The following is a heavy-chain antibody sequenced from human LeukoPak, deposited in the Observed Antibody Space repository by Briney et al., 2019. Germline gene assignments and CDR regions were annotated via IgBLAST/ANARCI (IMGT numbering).Heavy chain of an antibody. CDR1: GGTFSSYA. D-gene: IGHD3-3*01. J-gene: IGHJ6*03. V-gene: IGHV1-69*06. CDR3: ARGVNDFWSVSYYMDV. CDR2: IIPIFGTA. Sequence: GASVKVSCKASGGTFSSYAISWVRQAPGQGLEWMAGIIPIFGTANYAQKFQGRVTITADKSTSTAYMELSSLRSEDTAVYYCARGVNDFWSVSYYMDVWGKGTTVTVSS.